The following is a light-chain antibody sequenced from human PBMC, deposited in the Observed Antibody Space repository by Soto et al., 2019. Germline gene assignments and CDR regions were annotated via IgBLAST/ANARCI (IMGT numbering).Light chain of an antibody. J-gene: IGLJ1*01. CDR1: SSDVGGYNS. V-gene: IGLV2-14*01. CDR3: SSYTTSSTLLYV. CDR2: EVS. Sequence: QSVLTQPASVSGSPGQSITISCTGTSSDVGGYNSVSWYQQHPGKAPKLMIYEVSNRPSGVSNRFSGSKSSNTASLTISGLQAEDEADYYCSSYTTSSTLLYVFGTGTKVTVL.